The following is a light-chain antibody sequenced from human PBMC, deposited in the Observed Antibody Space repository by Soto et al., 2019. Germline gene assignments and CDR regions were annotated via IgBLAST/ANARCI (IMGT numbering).Light chain of an antibody. V-gene: IGLV2-14*03. J-gene: IGLJ2*01. CDR3: VSYTSRTNLVV. CDR2: DVR. CDR1: HSDVGGFDY. Sequence: QSALLQPASVSGSPGQSITISCTGTHSDVGGFDYVSWFQQYPGRAPKLLIFDVRDRPSGFSNRFSGSKSGATASLTISGLQADDEADYYCVSYTSRTNLVVFGTGTKLTVL.